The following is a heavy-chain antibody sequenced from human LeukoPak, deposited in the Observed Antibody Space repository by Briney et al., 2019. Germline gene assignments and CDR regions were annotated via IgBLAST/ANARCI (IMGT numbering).Heavy chain of an antibody. CDR1: GFTFSNYA. CDR2: LSDNGGSP. D-gene: IGHD2-21*01. V-gene: IGHV3-23*01. CDR3: AKDPETYSSRWFDS. Sequence: PGGSLRLSCAASGFTFSNYAMSWVRQAPGKGLEWVSSLSDNGGSPYYADSVEGRFTISRDNSKNTLYLHMNSLRVEDTAVYYCAKDPETYSSRWFDSWGQGTLVTVSS. J-gene: IGHJ5*01.